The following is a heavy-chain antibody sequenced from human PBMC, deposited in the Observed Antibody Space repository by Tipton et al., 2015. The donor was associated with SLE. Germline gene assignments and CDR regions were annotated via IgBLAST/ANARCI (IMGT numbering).Heavy chain of an antibody. D-gene: IGHD2-2*01. V-gene: IGHV4-59*01. J-gene: IGHJ4*02. CDR3: ARERYCSGASCYAPDY. CDR2: IFYSGST. Sequence: TLSLTCTVSGGSISNYYWNWIRQPPGKGLEWIGCIFYSGSTNYNPSLKSRVTISVDTSKNQFSLKLKSVTAADSAVYYCARERYCSGASCYAPDYWGQGSLVTVSS. CDR1: GGSISNYY.